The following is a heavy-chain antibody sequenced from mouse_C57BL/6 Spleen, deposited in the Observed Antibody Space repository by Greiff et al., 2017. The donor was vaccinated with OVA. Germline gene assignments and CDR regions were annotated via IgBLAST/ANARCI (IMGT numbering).Heavy chain of an antibody. CDR2: IDPSDSYT. J-gene: IGHJ4*01. CDR3: ARFHYEFNAMDY. Sequence: VQLQQPGAELVLPGASVKLSCKASGYTFTSYWMHWVKQRPGQGLEWIGEIDPSDSYTYYNQKFKGQSTLTVDKSSSTAYMQLSSLPSEDSAVYYCARFHYEFNAMDYWGQGTSVTVSS. CDR1: GYTFTSYW. D-gene: IGHD1-1*01. V-gene: IGHV1-69*01.